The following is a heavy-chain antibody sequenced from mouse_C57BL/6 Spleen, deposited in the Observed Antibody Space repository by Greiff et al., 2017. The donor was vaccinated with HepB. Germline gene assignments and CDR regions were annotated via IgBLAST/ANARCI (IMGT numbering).Heavy chain of an antibody. CDR2: IYPGDGDT. V-gene: IGHV1-80*01. J-gene: IGHJ2*01. CDR1: GYAFSSYW. D-gene: IGHD3-3*01. Sequence: QVQLKQSGAELVKPGASVKISCKASGYAFSSYWMNWVKQRPGKGLEWIGQIYPGDGDTNYNGKFKGKATLTADKSSSTAYMQLNSLTSEDSAVYFCARSPGTGDYFDYWGQGTTLTVSS. CDR3: ARSPGTGDYFDY.